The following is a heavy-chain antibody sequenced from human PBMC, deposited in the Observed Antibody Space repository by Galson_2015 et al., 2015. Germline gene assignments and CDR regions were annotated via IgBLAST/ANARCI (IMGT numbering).Heavy chain of an antibody. CDR1: GYTFSSYW. V-gene: IGHV5-51*03. J-gene: IGHJ4*02. D-gene: IGHD2-15*01. Sequence: QSGAEVKKPGESLKISCKASGYTFSSYWIGWVRQMPGKGLEWMGIIYPDDSDSRYSPSFQGQVTISADKSISTAYLQWSSLKASDTAMYYCAVVSTAQRPRQGFDYWGQGTLVTVSS. CDR2: IYPDDSDS. CDR3: AVVSTAQRPRQGFDY.